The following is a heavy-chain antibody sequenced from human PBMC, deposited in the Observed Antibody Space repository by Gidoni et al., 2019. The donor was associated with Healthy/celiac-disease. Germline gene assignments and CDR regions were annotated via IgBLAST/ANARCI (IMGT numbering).Heavy chain of an antibody. Sequence: QITLKESGPTLVKPTQTLTLTCTFSGFSLSTSGVGVGWIRQPPGKALEWLALIYWDDDKRYSPSLKSRLTITKDTSKNQVVLTMTNMDPVDTATYYCAHRAEYYYDSSGYLFDYWGQGTLVTVSS. CDR3: AHRAEYYYDSSGYLFDY. CDR2: IYWDDDK. D-gene: IGHD3-22*01. J-gene: IGHJ4*02. CDR1: GFSLSTSGVG. V-gene: IGHV2-5*02.